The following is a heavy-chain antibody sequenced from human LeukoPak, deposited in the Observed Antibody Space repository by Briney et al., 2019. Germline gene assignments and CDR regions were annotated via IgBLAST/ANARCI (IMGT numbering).Heavy chain of an antibody. V-gene: IGHV3-7*03. CDR1: GFNFNDYW. CDR3: ARAGVLWFGESKFDY. J-gene: IGHJ4*02. Sequence: QTGGSLRLSCAASGFNFNDYWMTWVRQAPGKGLEWVANINGDESEKYYVDFVKGRFTISRDNGKSSLYLQMNSLRAEDMAMYYCARAGVLWFGESKFDYWGQGALVTVSS. CDR2: INGDESEK. D-gene: IGHD3-10*01.